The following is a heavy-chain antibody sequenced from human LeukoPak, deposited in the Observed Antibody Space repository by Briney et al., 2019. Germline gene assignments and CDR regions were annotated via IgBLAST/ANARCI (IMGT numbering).Heavy chain of an antibody. CDR1: GGPLSRYY. Sequence: PSEPLSLPCTVSGGPLSRYYWRWIRQPPGKGLEWIGWIGYIHNSGSTSYSPSLRSRLSISIDTSKNQISLMLNSVTAADTAVYFCARRLTSSSWFYGMDVWSQGTTVTVSS. V-gene: IGHV4-4*09. J-gene: IGHJ6*02. CDR3: ARRLTSSSWFYGMDV. CDR2: IHNSGST. D-gene: IGHD6-13*01.